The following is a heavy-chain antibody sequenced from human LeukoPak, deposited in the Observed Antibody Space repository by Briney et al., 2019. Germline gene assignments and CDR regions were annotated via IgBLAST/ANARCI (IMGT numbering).Heavy chain of an antibody. CDR2: IYPGDSDT. CDR1: GYSFTSYW. V-gene: IGHV5-51*01. CDR3: ARQFGYCSGGSCYSGHYYYYMDV. J-gene: IGHJ6*03. Sequence: GESLKISCKGSGYSFTSYWIGWVRQMPGKGLEWMGIIYPGDSDTRYSPSFQGQVTISADKSISTAYLQWSSLKASDTAMYYCARQFGYCSGGSCYSGHYYYYMDVWGKGTTVTVSS. D-gene: IGHD2-15*01.